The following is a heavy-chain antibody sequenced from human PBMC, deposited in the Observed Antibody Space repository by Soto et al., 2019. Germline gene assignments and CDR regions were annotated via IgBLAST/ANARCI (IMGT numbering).Heavy chain of an antibody. V-gene: IGHV3-30-3*01. CDR3: ASDDDSSGYPFDY. CDR1: GFTFSSYA. D-gene: IGHD3-22*01. CDR2: ISYDGSNK. Sequence: GGSLRLSCAASGFTFSSYAMHWVRQAPGKGLEWVAVISYDGSNKYYADSVKGRFTISRDNSKNTLYLQMNSLRAEDTAVYYCASDDDSSGYPFDYWGQGTLVTVSS. J-gene: IGHJ4*02.